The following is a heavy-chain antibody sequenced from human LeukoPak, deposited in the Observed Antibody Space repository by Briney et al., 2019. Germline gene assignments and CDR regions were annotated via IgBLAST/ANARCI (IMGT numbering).Heavy chain of an antibody. D-gene: IGHD3-3*01. CDR1: GGSISSYY. V-gene: IGHV4-59*01. CDR3: ARALRGSGYYGY. CDR2: IYYSGST. Sequence: SETLSLTCTVSGGSISSYYWSWIRQPPGKGLEWIGYIYYSGSTNYNPSLKSRVTISVDTSKNQFSLKLSSVTAADTAVYYCARALRGSGYYGYWGQGTLVTVSS. J-gene: IGHJ4*02.